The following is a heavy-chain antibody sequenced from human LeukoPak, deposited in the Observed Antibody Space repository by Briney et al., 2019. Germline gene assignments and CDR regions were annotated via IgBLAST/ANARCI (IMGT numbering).Heavy chain of an antibody. CDR3: AWSSSSWYDGTGYFDY. V-gene: IGHV4-59*08. D-gene: IGHD6-13*01. J-gene: IGHJ4*02. CDR1: GGSISSYY. CDR2: IYYSGST. Sequence: SETLSLTCTVSGGSISSYYWSWIRQPPGKGLEWTGYIYYSGSTNYNPSLKSRVTISVDTSKNQFSLKLSSVTAADTAVYYCAWSSSSWYDGTGYFDYWGQGTLVTVSS.